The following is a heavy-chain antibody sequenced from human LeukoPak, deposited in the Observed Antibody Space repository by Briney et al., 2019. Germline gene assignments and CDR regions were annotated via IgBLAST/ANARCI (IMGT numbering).Heavy chain of an antibody. Sequence: GGSLRLSCAASGFTFNNYAMSWVRQAPGKGLEWVANIKQDGSEKYYVDSVKGRFTISRDNAKNSLYLQMNSLRAEDTAVYYCARVLYYYDNNDYWGAFDIWGQGTMVTVSS. V-gene: IGHV3-7*03. D-gene: IGHD3-22*01. CDR1: GFTFNNYA. J-gene: IGHJ3*02. CDR3: ARVLYYYDNNDYWGAFDI. CDR2: IKQDGSEK.